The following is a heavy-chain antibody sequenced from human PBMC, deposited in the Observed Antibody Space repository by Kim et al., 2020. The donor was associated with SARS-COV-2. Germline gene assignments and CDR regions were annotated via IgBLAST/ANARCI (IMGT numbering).Heavy chain of an antibody. CDR2: ISGSGGST. J-gene: IGHJ4*02. CDR1: GFTFSIYA. D-gene: IGHD4-17*01. CDR3: AKHPNTYTVTTANDY. V-gene: IGHV3-23*01. Sequence: GGSLRPSCAASGFTFSIYAMSWVRQAPGKGLEWVSAISGSGGSTYYADSVKGWFTISRDNSKNTLYLQMSSLRAEDTAVYYCAKHPNTYTVTTANDYWGQGTLVTVSS.